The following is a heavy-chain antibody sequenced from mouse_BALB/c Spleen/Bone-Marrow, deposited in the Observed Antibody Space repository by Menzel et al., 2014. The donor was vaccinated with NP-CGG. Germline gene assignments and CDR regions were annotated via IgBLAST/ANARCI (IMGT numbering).Heavy chain of an antibody. Sequence: VQLKESGGGLVQPGGSRKLSCAASGFIFSSFGMHWVRQAPEKGLEWVAYISSGSSTIYYGDTVMGRFTISRDNPKNTLFLQMTSLRSEDTATYYCVRSGSSSGYFDYWGQGTTLTVSS. D-gene: IGHD1-1*01. J-gene: IGHJ2*01. CDR1: GFIFSSFG. V-gene: IGHV5-17*02. CDR2: ISSGSSTI. CDR3: VRSGSSSGYFDY.